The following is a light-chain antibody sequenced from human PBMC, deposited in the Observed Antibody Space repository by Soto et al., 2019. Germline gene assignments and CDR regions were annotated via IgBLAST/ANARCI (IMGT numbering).Light chain of an antibody. Sequence: EIVMTQSPPTLSVSPGERATLSCRASQSISRNLAWYQQKPGQAPRLLIFGASTRASGIPARFSGSGFGTDFTLTISNLQSEDFAVYFCHQYENWPKTFGQGTKV. CDR1: QSISRN. V-gene: IGKV3-15*01. CDR3: HQYENWPKT. CDR2: GAS. J-gene: IGKJ1*01.